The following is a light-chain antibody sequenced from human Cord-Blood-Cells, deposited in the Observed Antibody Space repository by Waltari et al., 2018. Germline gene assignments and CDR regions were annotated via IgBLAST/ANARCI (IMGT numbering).Light chain of an antibody. Sequence: DIQMTQSPSSLSASVGERVPITCRASQSISSYLNWYQQKPGKAPKLLIYAASSLQSGVPSRFSGSGSGTDFTLTISSLQPEDFATYYCQQSYSTPRFTFGPGTKVDIK. CDR3: QQSYSTPRFT. V-gene: IGKV1-39*01. CDR2: AAS. J-gene: IGKJ3*01. CDR1: QSISSY.